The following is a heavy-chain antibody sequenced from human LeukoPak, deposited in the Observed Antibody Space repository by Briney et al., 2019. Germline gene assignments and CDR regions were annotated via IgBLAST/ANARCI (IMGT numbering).Heavy chain of an antibody. J-gene: IGHJ4*02. CDR3: ATPYCSSTSCYETDY. CDR2: IKQDGSEK. V-gene: IGHV3-7*01. Sequence: GGSLRLSCAASGFTFSNSWMSWVRQAPGKGLEWVANIKQDGSEKYYVDSVKGRFTISRDNAKNSLYLQMNSLRAEDTAVYYCATPYCSSTSCYETDYWGQGTLVTVSS. CDR1: GFTFSNSW. D-gene: IGHD2-2*01.